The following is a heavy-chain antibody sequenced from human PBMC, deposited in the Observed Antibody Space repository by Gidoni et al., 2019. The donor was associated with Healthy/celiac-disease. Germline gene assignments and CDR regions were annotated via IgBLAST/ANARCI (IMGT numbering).Heavy chain of an antibody. CDR1: GFTFVRYA. CDR3: ARELDNWNDSDAFDI. Sequence: QVQLVESGGGVVQPGRDLRLSCAASGFTFVRYAMHWVRQAPGKGLEWVAVISDDGSNKYYADSVKGRFTIARDNSKNTLYLQMNSLRAEDTAVYYCARELDNWNDSDAFDIWGQGTMVTVSS. J-gene: IGHJ3*02. V-gene: IGHV3-30-3*01. CDR2: ISDDGSNK. D-gene: IGHD1-20*01.